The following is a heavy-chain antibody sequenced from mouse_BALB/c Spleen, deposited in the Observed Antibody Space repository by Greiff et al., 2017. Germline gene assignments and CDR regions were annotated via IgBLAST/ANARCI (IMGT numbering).Heavy chain of an antibody. CDR2: ISSGGSYT. J-gene: IGHJ3*01. D-gene: IGHD1-1*02. CDR1: GFTFSSYT. Sequence: EVKLMESGGGLVKPGGSLKLSCAASGFTFSSYTMSWVRQTPEKRLEWVATISSGGSYTYYPDSVKGRFTISRDNAKNTLYLQMSSLKSEDTAMYYCTRDGGNPWFAYWGQGTLVTVSA. V-gene: IGHV5-6-4*01. CDR3: TRDGGNPWFAY.